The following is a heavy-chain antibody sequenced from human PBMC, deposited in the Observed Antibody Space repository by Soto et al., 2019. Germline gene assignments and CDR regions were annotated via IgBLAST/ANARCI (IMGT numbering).Heavy chain of an antibody. CDR1: GFTFSNYA. CDR2: ISSNGGST. J-gene: IGHJ4*02. CDR3: ARNTLPHCFSASCYIAN. D-gene: IGHD2-2*01. Sequence: EVQLLESGGGLVQPGGSRRLSCAASGFTFSNYAMTWVRQAPGKGLEWVSAISSNGGSTYYADSVKGRFTISRDNSKNTLYIQMNSLRAEDTAVYYCARNTLPHCFSASCYIANWGQGTLVPVSS. V-gene: IGHV3-23*01.